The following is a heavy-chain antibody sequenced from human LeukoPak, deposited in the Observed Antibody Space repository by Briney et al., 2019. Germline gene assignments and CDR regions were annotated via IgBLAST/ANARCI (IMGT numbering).Heavy chain of an antibody. CDR2: IYHSGST. Sequence: SETLSLTCAVSGGSVSSSNWWSWVRQPPGKGLEWIGEIYHSGSTNYNPSLKSRVTISIDKSKNQFSLNLSSVTAADTAVYYCARVPPGYDTFDYWGQGTLVTVSP. CDR3: ARVPPGYDTFDY. CDR1: GGSVSSSNW. D-gene: IGHD3-22*01. J-gene: IGHJ4*02. V-gene: IGHV4-4*02.